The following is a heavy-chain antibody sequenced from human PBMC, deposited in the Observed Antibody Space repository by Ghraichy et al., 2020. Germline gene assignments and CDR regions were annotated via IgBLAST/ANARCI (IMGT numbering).Heavy chain of an antibody. CDR1: GFTFNSFW. Sequence: GGPLRLSCEASGFTFNSFWMHWVRQAPGKGLVWVSRINNDGSGTNYADSVKGRFTVSRDNAKNTLYLQMNSLRAEDTAVYYCARDRPGYCSTSSCSYYFDHWGQGTLVTVSS. V-gene: IGHV3-74*01. D-gene: IGHD2-2*01. CDR2: INNDGSGT. CDR3: ARDRPGYCSTSSCSYYFDH. J-gene: IGHJ4*02.